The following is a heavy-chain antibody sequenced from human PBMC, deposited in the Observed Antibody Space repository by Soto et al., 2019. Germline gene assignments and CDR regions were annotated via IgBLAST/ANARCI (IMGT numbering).Heavy chain of an antibody. Sequence: TLSLTCTVSGGSISSGGYYWSWIRQHPGKGLEWIGYIYYSGSTYYNPSLKSRVTISVDTSKNQFSLKLSSVTAADTAVYYCARQRFGEFSPFDYWGQGTLVTVSS. CDR3: ARQRFGEFSPFDY. J-gene: IGHJ4*02. CDR2: IYYSGST. CDR1: GGSISSGGYY. D-gene: IGHD3-10*01. V-gene: IGHV4-31*03.